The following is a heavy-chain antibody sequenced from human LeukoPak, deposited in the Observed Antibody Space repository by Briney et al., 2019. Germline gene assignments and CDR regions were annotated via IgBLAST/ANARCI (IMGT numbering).Heavy chain of an antibody. J-gene: IGHJ6*03. CDR2: ISGDGGST. D-gene: IGHD5-18*01. Sequence: GGSLRLSCAASGFTFDDYAMHWVRQAPGKGLQWVSLISGDGGSTYYADSVKGRFTISRDNSKNSLYLQMNSLRTEDTALYYCAKDTLRGYSYGFHNYMDVWGKGTTVTVSS. CDR1: GFTFDDYA. CDR3: AKDTLRGYSYGFHNYMDV. V-gene: IGHV3-43*02.